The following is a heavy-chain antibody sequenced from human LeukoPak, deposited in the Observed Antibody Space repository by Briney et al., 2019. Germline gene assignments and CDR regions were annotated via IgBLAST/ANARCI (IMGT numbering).Heavy chain of an antibody. Sequence: ASVKVSCKASGYTFTSYAMNWVRQAPGQGLEWMGWINTITGNTKYAQGFTGRFVFSLDTSVSTAYLQISSLKAEDTAVYYCARAHIVVVPAAINGQLGLEKYYYYGMDVWGQGTTVTVSS. CDR1: GYTFTSYA. CDR3: ARAHIVVVPAAINGQLGLEKYYYYGMDV. CDR2: INTITGNT. D-gene: IGHD2-2*01. V-gene: IGHV7-4-1*02. J-gene: IGHJ6*02.